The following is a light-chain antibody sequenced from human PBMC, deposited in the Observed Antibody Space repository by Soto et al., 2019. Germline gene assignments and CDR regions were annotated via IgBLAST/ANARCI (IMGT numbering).Light chain of an antibody. V-gene: IGKV1-39*01. CDR3: QQSYTTPRIT. CDR2: AAS. CDR1: QNINNY. Sequence: DIQMTQSPSSLSASVGDRVTITCQASQNINNYLNWYQHKPGKAPKHLIYAASSLQTGVPSRFTGSGSGTEFTLTIDSLQPEDFATYYCQQSYTTPRITFGQGTRLEIK. J-gene: IGKJ5*01.